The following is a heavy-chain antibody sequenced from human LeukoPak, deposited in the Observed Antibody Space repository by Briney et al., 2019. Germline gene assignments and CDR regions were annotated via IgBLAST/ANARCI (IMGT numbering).Heavy chain of an antibody. J-gene: IGHJ4*02. CDR2: IYYSGST. Sequence: PSETLSLTCTFSGGSISSNSYYWGWVRQPPGKGLEWIGTIYYSGSTYYNPSLKSRVTISVDTSKNQFSLKLSSVTAADTAVYYCARAVAGIFAYWGQGTLVTVSS. V-gene: IGHV4-39*01. CDR3: ARAVAGIFAY. CDR1: GGSISSNSYY. D-gene: IGHD6-19*01.